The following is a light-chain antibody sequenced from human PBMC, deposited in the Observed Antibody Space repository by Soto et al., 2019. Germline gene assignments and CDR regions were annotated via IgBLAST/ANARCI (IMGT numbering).Light chain of an antibody. J-gene: IGLJ3*02. CDR2: LEGSGSY. CDR1: SGHSTYI. CDR3: ETWDISTRV. Sequence: QTVVTQSSSASASLGSSVKLTCTLNSGHSTYIIAWHQHQPGKAPRYLMKLEGSGSYNKGSGIPDRFSGSSSGADRYLTISNLQSEDEADYYCETWDISTRVFGGGTKLTVL. V-gene: IGLV4-60*03.